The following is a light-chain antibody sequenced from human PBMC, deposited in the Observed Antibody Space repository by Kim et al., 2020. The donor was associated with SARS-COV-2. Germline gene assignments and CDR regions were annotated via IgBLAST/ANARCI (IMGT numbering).Light chain of an antibody. CDR3: QSYDSSLSGSRV. J-gene: IGLJ1*01. CDR2: GNS. CDR1: SSNSGAGFD. V-gene: IGLV1-40*01. Sequence: GTTSWSGASSNSGAGFDVDWYQQLPGAAPKLIIYGNSNRPSGVPDRIAGSESGTSASVAITGLQAEDEAYYYCQSYDSSLSGSRVFATGTKVTVL.